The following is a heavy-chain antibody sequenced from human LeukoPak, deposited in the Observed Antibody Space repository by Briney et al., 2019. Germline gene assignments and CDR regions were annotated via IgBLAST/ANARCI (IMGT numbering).Heavy chain of an antibody. CDR2: IYYSGST. J-gene: IGHJ5*02. V-gene: IGHV4-39*01. CDR1: GGSISSRSYY. CDR3: ARNATVTTLKRAYNWFDP. Sequence: SETLSLTCTVSGGSISSRSYYWGWIRQPPGEGLEWIGSIYYSGSTHYNPSLKSRVSISVDTSKNQFSLKLSSVTAADTAVYYCARNATVTTLKRAYNWFDPWGQGTLVTVSS. D-gene: IGHD4-17*01.